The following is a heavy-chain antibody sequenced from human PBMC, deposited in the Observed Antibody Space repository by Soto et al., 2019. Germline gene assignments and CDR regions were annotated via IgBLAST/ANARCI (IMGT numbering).Heavy chain of an antibody. V-gene: IGHV3-30-3*01. CDR3: VSDYNDGSGRFDY. CDR1: GITFIAFA. CDR2: ISYDASPS. Sequence: QVQLVESGGGVVQPGTSLRLSCAASGITFIAFAIHWARQAPGKGREGVARISYDASPSSNAVSVKGRFSISRDNSRSTLNLQMNSLRTEDTAIYYCVSDYNDGSGRFDYWGKGALVTVSS. J-gene: IGHJ4*02. D-gene: IGHD3-22*01.